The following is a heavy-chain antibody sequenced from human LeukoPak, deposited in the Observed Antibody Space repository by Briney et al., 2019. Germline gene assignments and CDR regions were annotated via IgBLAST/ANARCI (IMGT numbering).Heavy chain of an antibody. CDR2: IYYSGST. Sequence: SETLSLTCTVSGGSISSYYWSWIRQPPGKGLEWIGYIYYSGSTNYNPSLKSRVTISVDTSKNQFSLKLSSVTAADTAVYYCARAYSPPYYYYGMDAWGQGTTVTVSS. J-gene: IGHJ6*02. D-gene: IGHD2-21*01. V-gene: IGHV4-59*01. CDR3: ARAYSPPYYYYGMDA. CDR1: GGSISSYY.